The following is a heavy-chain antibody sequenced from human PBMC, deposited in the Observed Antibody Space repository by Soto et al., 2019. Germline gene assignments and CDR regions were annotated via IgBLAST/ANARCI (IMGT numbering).Heavy chain of an antibody. CDR1: GFTFSSSR. D-gene: IGHD3-3*01. CDR3: ARGHDFWSGYYGFDY. V-gene: IGHV3-21*01. J-gene: IGHJ4*02. Sequence: PGGSLRLSCVASGFTFSSSRMNWVRQAPGKGLEWVSFISSSSDYMYYADSVKGRFTVSRDNAKNSLYLQMDSLRAEDTAVYYCARGHDFWSGYYGFDYWGQGTLVTVSS. CDR2: ISSSSDYM.